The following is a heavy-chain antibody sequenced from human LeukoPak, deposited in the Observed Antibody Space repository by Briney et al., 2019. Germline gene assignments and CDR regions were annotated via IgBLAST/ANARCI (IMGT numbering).Heavy chain of an antibody. CDR2: ISTYTGYS. D-gene: IGHD6-19*01. CDR3: AKNSCGGYSDY. V-gene: IGHV1-18*01. Sequence: ASVKVSCKASGYTFTSSGISWVRQAPGQGLEWMGWISTYTGYSKYAQNLQGRVTMTADTSTSTAYMELSSLRSDDTAMYYCAKNSCGGYSDYWGQGTLVTVSS. CDR1: GYTFTSSG. J-gene: IGHJ4*02.